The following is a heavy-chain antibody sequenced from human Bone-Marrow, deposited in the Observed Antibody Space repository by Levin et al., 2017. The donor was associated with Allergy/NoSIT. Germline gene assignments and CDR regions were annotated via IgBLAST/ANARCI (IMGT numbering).Heavy chain of an antibody. CDR1: GGSLGGYY. Sequence: SCAVSGGSLGGYYWSWIRQSPGKRLEWIGAIGHDGTTNFNPSLKSRVTMSIDTSKNQFSLKLASVTAADTAVYYCARVKVVALFDPWGQGTPVTVSS. D-gene: IGHD2-15*01. CDR3: ARVKVVALFDP. J-gene: IGHJ5*02. CDR2: IGHDGTT. V-gene: IGHV4-34*01.